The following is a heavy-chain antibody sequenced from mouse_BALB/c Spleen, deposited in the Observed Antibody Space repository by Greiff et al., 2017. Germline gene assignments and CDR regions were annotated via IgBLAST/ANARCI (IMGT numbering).Heavy chain of an antibody. J-gene: IGHJ4*01. CDR1: GFNIKDTY. V-gene: IGHV14-3*02. Sequence: EVQLQQSGAELVKPGASVKLSCTASGFNIKDTYMHWVKQKPEQGLEWIGRIDPANGNTKYDPKFQGKATITADTSSNTAYLQLSSLTSEDTAVYYCVDGYHEDAMDYWGQGTSVTVSS. CDR2: IDPANGNT. D-gene: IGHD2-3*01. CDR3: VDGYHEDAMDY.